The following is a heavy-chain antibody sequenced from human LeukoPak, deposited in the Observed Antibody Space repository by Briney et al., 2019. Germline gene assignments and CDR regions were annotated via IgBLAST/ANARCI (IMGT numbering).Heavy chain of an antibody. CDR2: IYYSGST. CDR3: ARGGGIYGDYTQDLIDY. V-gene: IGHV4-59*12. CDR1: GGSISSYY. Sequence: PSETLSLTCTVSGGSISSYYWSWIRQPPGKGLEWIGYIYYSGSTNYNPSLKSRVTISVDTSKNQFSLKLSSVTAADTAVYYCARGGGIYGDYTQDLIDYWDQGTLVTVSS. J-gene: IGHJ4*02. D-gene: IGHD4-17*01.